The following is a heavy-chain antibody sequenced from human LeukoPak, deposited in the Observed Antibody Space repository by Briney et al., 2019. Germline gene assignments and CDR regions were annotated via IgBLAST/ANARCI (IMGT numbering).Heavy chain of an antibody. D-gene: IGHD5-24*01. J-gene: IGHJ4*02. Sequence: SETLSLTCAVYGGSFSGYYWSWIRQPPGKGLEWIGEINHSGSTNYNPSLKSRVTISVDTSKNQFSLKLSSVTAADTAVYYCARAAVEMAAIRRGAANYFDYWGQGTLVTVSS. CDR1: GGSFSGYY. V-gene: IGHV4-34*01. CDR3: ARAAVEMAAIRRGAANYFDY. CDR2: INHSGST.